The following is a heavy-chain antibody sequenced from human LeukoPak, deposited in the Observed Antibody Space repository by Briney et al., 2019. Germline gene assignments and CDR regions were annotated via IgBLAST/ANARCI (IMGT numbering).Heavy chain of an antibody. CDR2: IYSGGST. CDR3: AREPQGDSSGYDAFDV. CDR1: GFTVSSNY. D-gene: IGHD3-22*01. V-gene: IGHV3-66*01. Sequence: GGSLRLSCAASGFTVSSNYMSWVRQAPGKGLEWVSVIYSGGSTYYADSVKGRFTLSRDSSKNTLFLQMSSLRAEDTAVYYCAREPQGDSSGYDAFDVWGQGTLVTVSS. J-gene: IGHJ3*01.